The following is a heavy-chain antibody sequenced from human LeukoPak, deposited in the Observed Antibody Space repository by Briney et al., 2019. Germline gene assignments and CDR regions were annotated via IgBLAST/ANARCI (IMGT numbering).Heavy chain of an antibody. J-gene: IGHJ4*02. CDR2: IIPILGIV. Sequence: SVKVSCKASGGTFSSYTISWVRQAPGQGLEWMGRIIPILGIVNYAQKFQGRVTITADKSTSTAYMELSSLRSEDTAVYYCARVALYYYDSSGYGPFDYWGQGTLVTVSS. D-gene: IGHD3-22*01. V-gene: IGHV1-69*02. CDR3: ARVALYYYDSSGYGPFDY. CDR1: GGTFSSYT.